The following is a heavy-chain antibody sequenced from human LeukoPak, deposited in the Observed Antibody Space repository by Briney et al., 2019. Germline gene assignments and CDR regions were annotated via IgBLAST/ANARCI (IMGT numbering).Heavy chain of an antibody. D-gene: IGHD6-13*01. CDR1: GGSISSGGYY. CDR2: IYYSGST. V-gene: IGHV4-31*03. J-gene: IGHJ4*02. CDR3: ARAAAGIPDY. Sequence: SGTLSLTCTVSGGSISSGGYYWSWIRQHPGKGLEWIGYIYYSGSTYYNPSLKSRVTISVDTSKNQFSLKLSSVTAADTAVYYCARAAAGIPDYWGQGTLVTVSS.